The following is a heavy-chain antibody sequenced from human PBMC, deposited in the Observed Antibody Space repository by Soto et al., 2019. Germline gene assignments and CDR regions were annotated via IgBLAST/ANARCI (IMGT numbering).Heavy chain of an antibody. CDR1: GFSLTTSGVG. CDR2: IYWDDDK. J-gene: IGHJ4*02. V-gene: IGHV2-5*02. D-gene: IGHD5-18*01. CDR3: AHRGYMYGNWDHGYFDY. Sequence: QITLKESGPTRVRPTQTLALTCTFSGFSLTTSGVGVGWIRKPPGKALEWLAVIYWDDDKRYSPSLKSRLTITKDTTKNQVVLTMAYMDPVDTATYFCAHRGYMYGNWDHGYFDYWGQGTLVTVSS.